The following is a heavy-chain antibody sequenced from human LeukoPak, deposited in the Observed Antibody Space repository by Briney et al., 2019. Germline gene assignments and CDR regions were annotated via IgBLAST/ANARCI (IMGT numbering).Heavy chain of an antibody. CDR1: GGSFSGYY. CDR3: ERLYIGGYSRSTNYNWFDT. D-gene: IGHD6-13*01. V-gene: IGHV4-34*01. Sequence: SETLSLTCAVSGGSFSGYYWSWIRQPPGKGLEWIGEINHSGTTNYNPSIKSRVTISVDTSKNQSSLNLTYVTAADTAVYYCERLYIGGYSRSTNYNWFDTWGQGTLVTVSS. J-gene: IGHJ5*02. CDR2: INHSGTT.